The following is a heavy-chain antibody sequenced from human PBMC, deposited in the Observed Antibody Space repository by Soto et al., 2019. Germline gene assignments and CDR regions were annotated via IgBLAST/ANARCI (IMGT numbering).Heavy chain of an antibody. CDR1: GYTFTSFV. Sequence: QVQLVQSGAEVKKPGASVKVSCKASGYTFTSFVISWVRQAPGQGLEWMGWISASNGDTNSAQKFQGRLTMATDTSTNTAYMELRSLRSDDTPVYYCARADFGVVPAATYIDHWGQGTRVSVSS. V-gene: IGHV1-18*01. J-gene: IGHJ4*02. CDR2: ISASNGDT. CDR3: ARADFGVVPAATYIDH. D-gene: IGHD6-25*01.